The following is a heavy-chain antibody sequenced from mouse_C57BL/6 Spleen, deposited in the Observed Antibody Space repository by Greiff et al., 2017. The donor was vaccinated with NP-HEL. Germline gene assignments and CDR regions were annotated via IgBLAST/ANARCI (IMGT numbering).Heavy chain of an antibody. J-gene: IGHJ3*01. CDR3: ARRGGSSYFAY. D-gene: IGHD1-1*01. CDR1: GFTFSSYG. V-gene: IGHV5-6*01. CDR2: ISSGGSYT. Sequence: DVHLVESGGDLVKPGGSLKLSCAASGFTFSSYGMSWVRQTPDKRLEWVATISSGGSYTYYPDSVKGRFTISRDNAKNTLYLQMSSLKSEDTDMYYGARRGGSSYFAYWGQGTLVTVSA.